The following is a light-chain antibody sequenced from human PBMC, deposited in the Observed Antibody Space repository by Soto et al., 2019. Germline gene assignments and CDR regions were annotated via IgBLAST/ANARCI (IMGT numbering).Light chain of an antibody. CDR2: GAS. V-gene: IGKV3-20*01. J-gene: IGKJ3*01. CDR3: QQYGSSLFT. CDR1: QSVSSSY. Sequence: EIVLTQSPGTLSLSPGDTATLSCRASQSVSSSYLAWYQQKPGQAPRLLIYGASSRATGIPDRFSGSGSGTDFTLTSSRLEPEDFAVYYCQQYGSSLFTFGPGTKVDIK.